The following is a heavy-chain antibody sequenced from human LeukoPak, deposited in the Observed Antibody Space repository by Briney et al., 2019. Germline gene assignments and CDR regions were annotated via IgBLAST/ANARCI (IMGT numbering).Heavy chain of an antibody. CDR1: GGSISSSSYY. CDR3: ARHGLISGSYGEFDY. V-gene: IGHV4-39*01. Sequence: SSETLSLTCTVSGGSISSSSYYWGWIRQPPGKGLEWIGSIYYSGSTYYNPSLKSRVTISVDTSKNQFSLKLSSVTAADTAVYYCARHGLISGSYGEFDYWGQGTLVTVSS. D-gene: IGHD1-26*01. CDR2: IYYSGST. J-gene: IGHJ4*02.